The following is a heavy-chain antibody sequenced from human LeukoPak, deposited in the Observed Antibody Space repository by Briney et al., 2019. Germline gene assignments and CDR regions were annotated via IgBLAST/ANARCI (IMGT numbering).Heavy chain of an antibody. CDR3: ARGLVGATGAYYFDY. V-gene: IGHV3-21*01. J-gene: IGHJ4*02. Sequence: GGSLRLSCAASGFTFSSYSMNWVRQAPGKGLEWVSSISSSSSYIYYADSVKGRFIISRDNAKNSLYLQMNSLRAEDTAVYYCARGLVGATGAYYFDYWGQGTLVTVSS. CDR1: GFTFSSYS. CDR2: ISSSSSYI. D-gene: IGHD1-26*01.